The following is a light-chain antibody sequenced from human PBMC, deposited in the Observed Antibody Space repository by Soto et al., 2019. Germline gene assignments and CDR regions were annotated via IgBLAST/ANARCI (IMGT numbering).Light chain of an antibody. Sequence: EIYMTQSPPILSVSPGEGATLSRRASQRISTNLAWYQHIPGQAPRLLIVSSSRRPTDVPARFSGSGSGTDFTLTISSLQSEDSAFYYCQQYNNLPPTFGQGTKVDIK. CDR2: SSS. CDR1: QRISTN. V-gene: IGKV3-15*01. J-gene: IGKJ1*01. CDR3: QQYNNLPPT.